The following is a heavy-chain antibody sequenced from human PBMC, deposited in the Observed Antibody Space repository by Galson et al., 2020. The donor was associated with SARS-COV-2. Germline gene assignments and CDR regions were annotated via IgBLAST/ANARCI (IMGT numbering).Heavy chain of an antibody. D-gene: IGHD2-2*01. CDR3: ANQSRYCRSTSCSDFDY. Sequence: GGSLRLSCAASGFNFRSYWMSWVRQAPGKGLEWVANIKQDGSEKNYVDSVKDRFTISRDNAKNSLYLQMNSLRADDTAVYYCANQSRYCRSTSCSDFDYWGQGTLITVSS. V-gene: IGHV3-7*03. J-gene: IGHJ4*02. CDR2: IKQDGSEK. CDR1: GFNFRSYW.